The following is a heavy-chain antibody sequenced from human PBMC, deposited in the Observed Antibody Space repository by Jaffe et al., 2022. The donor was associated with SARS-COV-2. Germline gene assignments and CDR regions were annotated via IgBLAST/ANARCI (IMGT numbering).Heavy chain of an antibody. CDR2: IYYSGST. V-gene: IGHV4-39*01. CDR3: ARRVVAGPSLYYFDY. D-gene: IGHD6-19*01. Sequence: QLQLQESGPGLVKPSETLSLTCTVSGGSISSSSYYWGWIRQPPGKGLEWIGSIYYSGSTYYNPSLKSRVTISVDTSKNQFSLKLSSVTAADTAVYYCARRVVAGPSLYYFDYWGQGTLVTVSS. J-gene: IGHJ4*02. CDR1: GGSISSSSYY.